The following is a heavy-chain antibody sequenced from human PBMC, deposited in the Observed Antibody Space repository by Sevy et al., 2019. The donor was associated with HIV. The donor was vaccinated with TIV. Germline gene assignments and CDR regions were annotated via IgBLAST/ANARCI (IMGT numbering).Heavy chain of an antibody. D-gene: IGHD3-9*01. CDR1: GFAFRTYA. CDR2: ISSNGDNA. Sequence: GGSLRLSCAASGFAFRTYAFHWVRQAPGRGLEWVGLISSNGDNAFYANSVRGRFTISRDNSMNTLYLELNNLTPDDTAVYYCARGPEWELTSFLSHRGQGTLVTVSS. V-gene: IGHV3-30-3*01. CDR3: ARGPEWELTSFLSH. J-gene: IGHJ4*02.